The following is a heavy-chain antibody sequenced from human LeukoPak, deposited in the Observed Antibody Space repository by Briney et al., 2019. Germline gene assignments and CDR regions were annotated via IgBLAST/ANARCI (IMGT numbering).Heavy chain of an antibody. CDR2: ISGSGGST. Sequence: GGSLRLSCAASVFTFSSYSMNWVRQAPGKGLEWVSAISGSGGSTYYADSVKGRFTISRDNSKNTLYLQMNSLRAEDTAVYYCAKVAAAGTEAFDYWGQGTLVTVSS. CDR3: AKVAAAGTEAFDY. V-gene: IGHV3-23*01. D-gene: IGHD6-13*01. CDR1: VFTFSSYS. J-gene: IGHJ4*02.